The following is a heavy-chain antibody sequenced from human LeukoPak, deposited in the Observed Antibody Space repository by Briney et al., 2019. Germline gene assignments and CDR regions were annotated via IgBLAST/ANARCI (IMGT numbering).Heavy chain of an antibody. Sequence: GSLRLSCAASGFTFSSYAMSWIRQPPGKGLEWIGEINHSGSTNYNPSLKSRVTISVDTSKNQFSLKLSSVTAADTAVYYCARGRLFYDYVWGSYRPNYFDYWGQGTLVTVSS. CDR3: ARGRLFYDYVWGSYRPNYFDY. V-gene: IGHV4-34*01. D-gene: IGHD3-16*02. CDR1: GFTFSSYA. CDR2: INHSGST. J-gene: IGHJ4*02.